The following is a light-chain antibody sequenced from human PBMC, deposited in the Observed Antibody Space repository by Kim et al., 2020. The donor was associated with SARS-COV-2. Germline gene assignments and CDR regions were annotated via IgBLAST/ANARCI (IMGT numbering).Light chain of an antibody. V-gene: IGKV3-20*01. Sequence: SPRERATLSCRASQNIDNNNLAWYQQRLGQAPRLLVYGASSRAAGIPDRFSGSGSGTDFTLTISGLEPEDFAVYSCQHFDGSPVTFGQGTKVEIK. CDR2: GAS. CDR3: QHFDGSPVT. CDR1: QNIDNNN. J-gene: IGKJ1*01.